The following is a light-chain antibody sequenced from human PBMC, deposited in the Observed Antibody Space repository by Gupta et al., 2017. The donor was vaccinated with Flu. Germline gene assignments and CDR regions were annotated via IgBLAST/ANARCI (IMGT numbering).Light chain of an antibody. CDR1: SSDVGGYNY. V-gene: IGLV2-14*04. CDR3: SSYTSSSTGV. Sequence: SITISCTGTSSDVGGYNYVSWYQQHPGKAPKLMIYDVSNRPSGVSNRFSGSKSGITASLTISGLQAEDEADYYCSSYTSSSTGVFGGGTKLTVL. CDR2: DVS. J-gene: IGLJ3*02.